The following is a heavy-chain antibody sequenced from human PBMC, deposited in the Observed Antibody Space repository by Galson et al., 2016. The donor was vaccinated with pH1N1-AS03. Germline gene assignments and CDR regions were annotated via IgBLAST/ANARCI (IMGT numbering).Heavy chain of an antibody. Sequence: SVKVSCKASGGTFNKYAVSWVRQAPGQGLEWMGGIIPIFHTANYAQNFQGRVTITADEFTSTAYMELSSLRSEDTAVYYCARGVGATSHNFYAMEVWGQGTTVTVSS. J-gene: IGHJ6*02. D-gene: IGHD1-26*01. V-gene: IGHV1-69*13. CDR1: GGTFNKYA. CDR2: IIPIFHTA. CDR3: ARGVGATSHNFYAMEV.